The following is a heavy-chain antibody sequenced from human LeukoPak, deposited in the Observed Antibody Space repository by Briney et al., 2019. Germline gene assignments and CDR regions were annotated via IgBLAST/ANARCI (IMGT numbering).Heavy chain of an antibody. J-gene: IGHJ3*02. V-gene: IGHV4-59*01. D-gene: IGHD3-10*01. CDR1: GGSISSYY. Sequence: SPSETLSLTCTVSGGSISSYYWSWIRQPPGKGLEWIGYIYYSGSTNYNPSLKSRVTISVDTSKNQFSLKLSSVTAADTAVYYCARVSVGFGELLPFDIWGQGTMVTVSS. CDR3: ARVSVGFGELLPFDI. CDR2: IYYSGST.